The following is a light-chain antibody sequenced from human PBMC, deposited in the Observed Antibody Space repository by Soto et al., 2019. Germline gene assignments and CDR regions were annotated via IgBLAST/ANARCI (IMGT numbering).Light chain of an antibody. V-gene: IGLV2-8*01. Sequence: QSALTQPPSASGSPRQSVTISCTGTSSDVGGYNYVSWYQHHPGKAPKLIIYEVYKRPSGVPDRFSGSKSGNTAALTVSGLQAEDEADYYCSSYVGTNSYVFGTGTKLTVL. CDR1: SSDVGGYNY. J-gene: IGLJ1*01. CDR3: SSYVGTNSYV. CDR2: EVY.